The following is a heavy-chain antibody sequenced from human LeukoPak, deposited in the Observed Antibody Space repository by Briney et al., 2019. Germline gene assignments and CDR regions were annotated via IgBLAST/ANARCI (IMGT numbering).Heavy chain of an antibody. Sequence: TSVKVSCKASGYTFTGYYMHWVRQAPGQGLEWMGWINPNSGGTNYAQKFQGRATMTRDTSISTAYMELSRLRSDDTAVYYCARDLQQWPANTDYWGQGTLVTVSS. CDR3: ARDLQQWPANTDY. J-gene: IGHJ4*02. V-gene: IGHV1-2*02. D-gene: IGHD6-19*01. CDR2: INPNSGGT. CDR1: GYTFTGYY.